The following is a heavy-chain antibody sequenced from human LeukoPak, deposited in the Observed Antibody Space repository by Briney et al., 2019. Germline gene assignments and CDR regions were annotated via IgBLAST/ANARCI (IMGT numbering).Heavy chain of an antibody. Sequence: SETLSLTCTVSGGSISSHYWSWIRQPPGKGLEWIGYIYYSGSTNYNPSLKSRVTISVDTFKNQFSLKLSSVTAADTAVYYCARAGPGVQLWLLGYYYYYMDVWGKGTTVTVSS. CDR1: GGSISSHY. J-gene: IGHJ6*03. CDR2: IYYSGST. CDR3: ARAGPGVQLWLLGYYYYYMDV. V-gene: IGHV4-59*11. D-gene: IGHD5-18*01.